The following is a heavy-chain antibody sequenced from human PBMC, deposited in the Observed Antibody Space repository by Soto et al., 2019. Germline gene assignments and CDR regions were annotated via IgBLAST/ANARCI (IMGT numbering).Heavy chain of an antibody. CDR2: ITATGDRA. CDR1: GLTFRNYA. D-gene: IGHD6-13*01. J-gene: IGHJ2*01. Sequence: EVHLLESGGGLVQPGGSLRLSCAASGLTFRNYAMGWVRQAPGKGLEWVSAITATGDRAQYIDSVRGRFTISRDNSQNTLYMQMNSLRAEDTAVYSCAKDLRGPEAGTWYFDLWGRGSLVTVSS. V-gene: IGHV3-23*01. CDR3: AKDLRGPEAGTWYFDL.